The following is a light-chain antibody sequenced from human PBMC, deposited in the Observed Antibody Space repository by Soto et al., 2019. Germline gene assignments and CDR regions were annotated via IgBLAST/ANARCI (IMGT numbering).Light chain of an antibody. Sequence: DIQMTQSPSSLSASVGDRVTITCRASQAISNYLAWYQQKPGKVPKLLIYGASTLQSGVPSRFSASGSGTEFTLTISSLQPGDVATYYCQKYDSAPWTFGQGTKVEIK. CDR1: QAISNY. V-gene: IGKV1-27*01. CDR2: GAS. J-gene: IGKJ1*01. CDR3: QKYDSAPWT.